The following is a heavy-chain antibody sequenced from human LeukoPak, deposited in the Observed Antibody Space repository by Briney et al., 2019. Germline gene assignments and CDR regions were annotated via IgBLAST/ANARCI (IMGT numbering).Heavy chain of an antibody. V-gene: IGHV4-4*07. CDR1: GGSISSYY. D-gene: IGHD6-19*01. Sequence: SETLSLTCTVSGGSISSYYWGWIRQPAGKGLEWIGRIYSSGNTNYNPSLKSRVTMSVDTSKNQFSLNLSSVTAADTAVYYCARGPRSSDWYSIDYWGQGTLVTVSS. CDR3: ARGPRSSDWYSIDY. J-gene: IGHJ4*02. CDR2: IYSSGNT.